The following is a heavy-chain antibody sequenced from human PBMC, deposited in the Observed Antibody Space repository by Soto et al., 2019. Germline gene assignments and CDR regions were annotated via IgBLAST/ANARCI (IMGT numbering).Heavy chain of an antibody. Sequence: TSETRSLTCTVSGDSISSYYWSWIRQPPGKGLEWIGYIYYSGSTKYNPSLKSRVTIAVDTSKNQFSLKLSSVTAADTAVYYCAGRGDNYEDWFDPWGQGTLVTVSS. J-gene: IGHJ5*02. CDR2: IYYSGST. D-gene: IGHD4-4*01. V-gene: IGHV4-59*08. CDR3: AGRGDNYEDWFDP. CDR1: GDSISSYY.